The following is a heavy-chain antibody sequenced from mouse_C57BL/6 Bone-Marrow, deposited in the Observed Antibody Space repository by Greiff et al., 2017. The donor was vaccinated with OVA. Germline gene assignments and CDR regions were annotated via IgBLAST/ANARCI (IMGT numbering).Heavy chain of an antibody. J-gene: IGHJ4*01. CDR3: ARDLLWKAMDY. CDR2: ISAGGSYT. V-gene: IGHV5-4*01. CDR1: GYTFSSYA. D-gene: IGHD2-1*01. Sequence: EVQGVESGGGLVKPGGSLKLSCAASGYTFSSYAMSWVRQTPEKRLEWVATISAGGSYTYYTDNVKGRFTLTRDNAKTTLYLQMSHLKSEDTAMYYCARDLLWKAMDYWGQGTSVTVSS.